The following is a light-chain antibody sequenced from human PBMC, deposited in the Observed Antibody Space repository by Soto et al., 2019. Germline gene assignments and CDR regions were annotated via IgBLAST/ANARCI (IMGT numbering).Light chain of an antibody. CDR1: QSVSSNY. J-gene: IGKJ1*01. V-gene: IGKV3-20*01. Sequence: EIVLTQSPGTLSLSPGERATLSCRASQSVSSNYLAWYQQKPGQAPRLLIYGASSRATGIPDRFSGSGSGTDFPLTISRLEPEDFAVYYCQQYDNSPWTFGQGTKVDIK. CDR3: QQYDNSPWT. CDR2: GAS.